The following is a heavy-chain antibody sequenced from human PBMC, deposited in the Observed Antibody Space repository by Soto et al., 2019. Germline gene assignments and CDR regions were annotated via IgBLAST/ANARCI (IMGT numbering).Heavy chain of an antibody. Sequence: QVQLVQSGAEVKKPGSSVKVSCKASGGTFSSYAISWVRQAPGQGLEWMGWISAYNGNTNYAQKLQGRVTMTTDTSTSTAYMELRSLRSDDTAVYYCASHPYGSGADGMDVWGQGTTVTVSS. CDR1: GGTFSSYA. D-gene: IGHD3-10*01. V-gene: IGHV1-18*01. CDR2: ISAYNGNT. J-gene: IGHJ6*02. CDR3: ASHPYGSGADGMDV.